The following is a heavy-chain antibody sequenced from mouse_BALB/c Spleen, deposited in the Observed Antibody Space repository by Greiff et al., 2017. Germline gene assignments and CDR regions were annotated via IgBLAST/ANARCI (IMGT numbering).Heavy chain of an antibody. D-gene: IGHD1-1*01. J-gene: IGHJ4*01. CDR3: ARRSGKGYYYAMDY. CDR1: GFTFSSFG. CDR2: ISSGSSTI. V-gene: IGHV5-17*02. Sequence: EVQRVESGGGLVQPGGSRKLSCAASGFTFSSFGMHWVRQAPEKGLEWVAYISSGSSTIYYADTVKGRFTISRDNPKNTLFLQMTSLRSEDTAMYYCARRSGKGYYYAMDYWGQGTSVTVSS.